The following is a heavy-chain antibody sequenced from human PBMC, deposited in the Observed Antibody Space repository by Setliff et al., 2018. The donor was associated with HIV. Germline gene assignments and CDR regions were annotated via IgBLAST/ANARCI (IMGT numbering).Heavy chain of an antibody. CDR1: GGSFSGYY. V-gene: IGHV4-34*01. CDR3: AREQYHFVVDYYYYYGMDV. Sequence: SETLSLTCAVYGGSFSGYYWSWIRQPPGKGLEWIGEINHSGSTNYNPSLKSRVTISVDTSMDQFSLKLNSVTAADTAVYYCAREQYHFVVDYYYYYGMDVWGQGNTVTVSS. J-gene: IGHJ6*02. CDR2: INHSGST. D-gene: IGHD2-15*01.